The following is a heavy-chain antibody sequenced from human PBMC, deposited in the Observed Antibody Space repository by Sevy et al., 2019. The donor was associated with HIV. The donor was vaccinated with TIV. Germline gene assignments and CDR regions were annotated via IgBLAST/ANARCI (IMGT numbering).Heavy chain of an antibody. CDR3: AKGACSGGSCYWGGDYYYYMDV. D-gene: IGHD2-15*01. V-gene: IGHV3-33*06. Sequence: GGSLRLSCAASGFTFSNYGMHWVRQAPGKGLEWVVVIWYDGSNKHYADSVKGRFTISRDNSKNTLYLQMNSLRAEDTAVYYCAKGACSGGSCYWGGDYYYYMDVWGKGTTVTVSS. CDR1: GFTFSNYG. J-gene: IGHJ6*03. CDR2: IWYDGSNK.